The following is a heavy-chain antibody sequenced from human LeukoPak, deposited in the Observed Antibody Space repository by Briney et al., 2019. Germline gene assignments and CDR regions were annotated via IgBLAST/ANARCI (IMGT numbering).Heavy chain of an antibody. J-gene: IGHJ4*02. Sequence: GGSLRLSCAASGFTFDDYAMHWVRQTPGKGLEWVSHISWNSGSIGYADSVKGRFTISRDNAKNSLFLQMNSLRAKDTALYYCARGFWRKEYYFEYWGQGTLVTVSS. V-gene: IGHV3-9*01. CDR3: ARGFWRKEYYFEY. CDR1: GFTFDDYA. D-gene: IGHD3-3*01. CDR2: ISWNSGSI.